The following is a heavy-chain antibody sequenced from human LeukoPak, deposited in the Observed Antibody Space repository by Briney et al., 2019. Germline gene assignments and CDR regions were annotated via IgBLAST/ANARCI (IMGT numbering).Heavy chain of an antibody. CDR3: ARAKYNWNDAVDY. CDR1: GYTFPSYG. V-gene: IGHV1-18*01. J-gene: IGHJ4*02. D-gene: IGHD1-1*01. CDR2: ISDYNGNT. Sequence: ASVKVSSKASGYTFPSYGISWVRQPPGHGLGSMGWISDYNGNTNYAQKLQGRVTMTTDTSTSTAYMELRSLRSDDTAVYYCARAKYNWNDAVDYWGQGTLVTVSS.